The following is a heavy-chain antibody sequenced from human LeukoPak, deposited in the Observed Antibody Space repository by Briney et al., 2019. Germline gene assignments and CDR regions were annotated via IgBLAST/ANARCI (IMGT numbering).Heavy chain of an antibody. V-gene: IGHV3-30*03. CDR2: ISYDGSNK. J-gene: IGHJ4*02. D-gene: IGHD6-13*01. Sequence: GRSLRLSCAASGFTFSSYGMHWVRQAPGKGLEWVAVISYDGSNKYYADSVKGRFTISRDNSKNTLYLQMNSLRAEDTAVYYCATTYSSSWNYWGQGTLVTVSS. CDR3: ATTYSSSWNY. CDR1: GFTFSSYG.